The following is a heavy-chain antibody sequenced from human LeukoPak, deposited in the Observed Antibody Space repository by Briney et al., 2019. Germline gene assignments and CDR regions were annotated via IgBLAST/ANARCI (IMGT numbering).Heavy chain of an antibody. CDR2: IIPIFGTT. Sequence: GASVKVSCKASGGTFRSYAISWVRQASGQGLEWMGGIIPIFGTTNYAQKFQGRVTITADESTSTAYMELSSLRSEDTAVYYCARDLGSRDGYNPPNLFDNWGQGTLVTVSS. CDR3: ARDLGSRDGYNPPNLFDN. J-gene: IGHJ4*02. V-gene: IGHV1-69*13. D-gene: IGHD5-24*01. CDR1: GGTFRSYA.